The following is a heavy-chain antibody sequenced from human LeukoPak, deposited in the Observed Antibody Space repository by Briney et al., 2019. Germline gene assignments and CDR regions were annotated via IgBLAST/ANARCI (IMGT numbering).Heavy chain of an antibody. D-gene: IGHD3-10*01. J-gene: IGHJ5*02. CDR2: IKQDGSEK. CDR1: GFTFSSYW. CDR3: ARGSGSGSYYSSP. V-gene: IGHV3-7*01. Sequence: TGGSLRLSCAASGFTFSSYWMSWVRQAPGKGLEWVANIKQDGSEKYYVDSVKGRFTISRDNAKNSLYLRMNSLRAEDTAVYYCARGSGSGSYYSSPWGQGTLVTVSS.